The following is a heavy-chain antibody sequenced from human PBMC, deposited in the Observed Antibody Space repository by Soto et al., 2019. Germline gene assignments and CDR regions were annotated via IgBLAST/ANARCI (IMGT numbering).Heavy chain of an antibody. CDR2: ISYDGSNK. Sequence: GSLRLSCAASGFTFSSYGMHWVRQAPGKGLEWVAVISYDGSNKYYADSVKGRFTISRDNSKNTLYLQMNSLRAEDTAVYYCAKDSSAITFGGVIVIPRLYYYYGMDVWGQGTTVTVSS. CDR1: GFTFSSYG. V-gene: IGHV3-30*18. CDR3: AKDSSAITFGGVIVIPRLYYYYGMDV. J-gene: IGHJ6*02. D-gene: IGHD3-16*02.